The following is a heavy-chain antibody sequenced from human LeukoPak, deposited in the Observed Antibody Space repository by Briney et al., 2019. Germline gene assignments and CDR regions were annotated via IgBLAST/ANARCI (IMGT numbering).Heavy chain of an antibody. V-gene: IGHV5-51*01. J-gene: IGHJ4*02. CDR1: GYSFTNYW. Sequence: KSGESLKISCKGSGYSFTNYWIGWVRQMPGKGLEWMGIVWPGDSDTRYNPSFQGQVTISADKSINTAYLQWSSLKASDTAIYYCVRHLYSYSSPDYWGQGALVSVSS. CDR3: VRHLYSYSSPDY. CDR2: VWPGDSDT. D-gene: IGHD3-10*01.